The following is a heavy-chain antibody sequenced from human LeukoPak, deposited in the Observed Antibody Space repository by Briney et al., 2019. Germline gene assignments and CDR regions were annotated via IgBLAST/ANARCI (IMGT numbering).Heavy chain of an antibody. CDR1: GGSFSGYY. CDR2: INHSGST. D-gene: IGHD5-12*01. CDR3: ARGATALY. Sequence: PSETLSLTCAVYGGSFSGYYWSWIRQPPGKGLEWIGEINHSGSTNYNPSLKSRVTITVDTSKKQFSLKLSSVTAADTAVYYCARGATALYWGQGTLVTVSS. V-gene: IGHV4-34*01. J-gene: IGHJ4*02.